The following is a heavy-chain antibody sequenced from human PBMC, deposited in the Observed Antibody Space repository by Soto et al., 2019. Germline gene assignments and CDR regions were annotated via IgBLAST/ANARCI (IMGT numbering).Heavy chain of an antibody. J-gene: IGHJ4*02. CDR2: ISYDGSNK. V-gene: IGHV3-30-3*01. Sequence: GGSLRLSCAASGFTFSSYARHWVRQAPGKGLEWVAVISYDGSNKYYADSVKGRFTISRDNSKNTLYLQMNSLRAEDTAVYYCARGKRKVYYDSSGYLGLTDYWGQGTLVTVSS. CDR1: GFTFSSYA. D-gene: IGHD3-22*01. CDR3: ARGKRKVYYDSSGYLGLTDY.